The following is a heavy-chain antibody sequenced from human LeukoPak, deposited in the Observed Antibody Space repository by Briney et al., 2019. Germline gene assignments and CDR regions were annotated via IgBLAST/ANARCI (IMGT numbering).Heavy chain of an antibody. CDR3: SRVGTATTLAIDY. D-gene: IGHD4-17*01. V-gene: IGHV3-49*03. J-gene: IGHJ4*02. CDR2: IRSKAYGGTT. CDR1: GFTFGDYV. Sequence: GGTLRLSCTGSGFTFGDYVMSWFRQAPGKGLEWVGFIRSKAYGGTTEYAASVKGRCTISRDESKSIAYLLRNSLKTEVTAMYYCSRVGTATTLAIDYWGQGALVTVSS.